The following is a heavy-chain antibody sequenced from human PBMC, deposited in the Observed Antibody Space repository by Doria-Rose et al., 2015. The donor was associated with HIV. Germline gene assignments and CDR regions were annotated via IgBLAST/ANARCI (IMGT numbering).Heavy chain of an antibody. CDR1: GYTFTGYY. J-gene: IGHJ6*02. Sequence: QVQLVQSGAEVKKPGASVKVSCKASGYTFTGYYMHWVRQAPGQGLEWMGWINPNSGGTNYAQKFQGWVTMTRDTSISTAYMELSRLRSDDTAVYYCARELGYCSGGSCATYYYYGMDVWGQGTTVTVSS. D-gene: IGHD2-15*01. V-gene: IGHV1-2*04. CDR3: ARELGYCSGGSCATYYYYGMDV. CDR2: INPNSGGT.